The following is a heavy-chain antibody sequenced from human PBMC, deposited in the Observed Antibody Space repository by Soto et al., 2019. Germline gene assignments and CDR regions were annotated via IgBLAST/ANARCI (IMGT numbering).Heavy chain of an antibody. CDR3: ARRYGPGFDY. D-gene: IGHD4-17*01. CDR1: GGSISSYY. Sequence: QVQLQESGPGLVKPSETLSLTCTVSGGSISSYYWSWIRQPPGKGLEWIGYIYYGGRPNYNPSLKSRVTISVDTSKNQFSLKLSSVTAADTAVYYCARRYGPGFDYWGQGTLVTVSS. J-gene: IGHJ4*02. CDR2: IYYGGRP. V-gene: IGHV4-59*08.